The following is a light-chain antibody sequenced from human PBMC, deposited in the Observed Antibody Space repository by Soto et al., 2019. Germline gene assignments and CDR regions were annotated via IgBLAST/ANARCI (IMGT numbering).Light chain of an antibody. CDR1: QSVSNNY. Sequence: EIVLTQAPGTLSLSPGERATLSCRASQSVSNNYLAWYQQKPGQAPRLLIYGASNRATGIPDRFSGSGSGTDFTLTISRLEPEDFATYYCQQYGSLSWTFGQGTKVDIK. CDR2: GAS. J-gene: IGKJ1*01. V-gene: IGKV3-20*01. CDR3: QQYGSLSWT.